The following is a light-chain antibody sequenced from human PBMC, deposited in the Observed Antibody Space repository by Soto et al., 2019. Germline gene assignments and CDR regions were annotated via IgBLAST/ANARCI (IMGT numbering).Light chain of an antibody. CDR3: QQRSNLGRS. V-gene: IGKV3-11*01. Sequence: EIVLTQSPATLSLSPGERATLSCRASQSVSSYLAWYQQKPGQAPRLLMYDVSNRATGTPVRFSGSGSGTDFTLTISSLEPEDFAVYYCQQRSNLGRSFGGGTKVEIK. J-gene: IGKJ4*01. CDR1: QSVSSY. CDR2: DVS.